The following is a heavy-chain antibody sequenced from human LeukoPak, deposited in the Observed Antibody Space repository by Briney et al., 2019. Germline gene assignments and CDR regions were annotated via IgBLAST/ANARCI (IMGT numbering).Heavy chain of an antibody. V-gene: IGHV3-23*01. CDR2: ISGSGGST. D-gene: IGHD3-3*01. CDR1: GFTFSSYA. CDR3: AKVIRFLEWSFDY. J-gene: IGHJ4*02. Sequence: GGSLRLSCAASGFTFSSYAMSWVRQAPGKGLEWVSAISGSGGSTYYATSGKGRFTNSKENSKNTLYLQMNSLRAEDTAVYYCAKVIRFLEWSFDYWGQGTLVTVSS.